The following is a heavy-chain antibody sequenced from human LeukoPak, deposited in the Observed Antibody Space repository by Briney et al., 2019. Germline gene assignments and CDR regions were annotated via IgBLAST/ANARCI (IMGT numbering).Heavy chain of an antibody. CDR1: GFTFSSYA. CDR3: AKELGAQSNGYYCFDS. Sequence: GGSLRLSCAASGFTFSSYAMHWVRQAPGKGLEYVSGVSSYGHNTYYAKSVKGRFTISRDNSKNTLYLQMGSLRAEDMAVYYCAKELGAQSNGYYCFDSWGQGTLVTVSS. CDR2: VSSYGHNT. D-gene: IGHD3-22*01. V-gene: IGHV3-64*01. J-gene: IGHJ4*02.